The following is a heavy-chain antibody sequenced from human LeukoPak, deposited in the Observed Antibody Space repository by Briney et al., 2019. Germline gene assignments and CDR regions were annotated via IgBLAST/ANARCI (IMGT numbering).Heavy chain of an antibody. V-gene: IGHV3-74*03. CDR1: GFTFSSYW. CDR2: INTDGSST. CDR3: ARRYCSNTSCPGYFDY. J-gene: IGHJ4*02. D-gene: IGHD2-2*01. Sequence: GRSLRLSCAASGFTFSSYWMHGVRQAPGKGLVWVSRINTDGSSTTYADSVKGRFTISRDNAKNTLYLQMNSLRAEDTAVYYCARRYCSNTSCPGYFDYWGQGTLVTVSS.